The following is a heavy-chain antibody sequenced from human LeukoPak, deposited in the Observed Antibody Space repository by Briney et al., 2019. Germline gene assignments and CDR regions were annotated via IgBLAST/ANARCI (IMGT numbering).Heavy chain of an antibody. CDR3: ARGPSSLAYYYYMDV. D-gene: IGHD3-16*02. CDR2: IIPIFGTA. CDR1: GGTSSSYA. Sequence: ASVKVSCKASGGTSSSYAISWVRQAPGQGLEWMGGIIPIFGTANYAHKFQGRVTITTDESTSTAYMELSSLRSEDTAVYYCARGPSSLAYYYYMDVWGKGTTVTVSS. V-gene: IGHV1-69*05. J-gene: IGHJ6*03.